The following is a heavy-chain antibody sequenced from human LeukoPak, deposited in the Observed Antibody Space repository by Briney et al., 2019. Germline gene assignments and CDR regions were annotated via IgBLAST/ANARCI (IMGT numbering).Heavy chain of an antibody. CDR3: ARLLASSGENDY. D-gene: IGHD3-22*01. Sequence: WASVKVSCKASGYTFTGYYMHWVRQAPGQGLEWMGRINPNSGGTNYAQKFQGRVTMTRDTSISTAYMELSRLRPDDTAVYYCARLLASSGENDYWGQGTLVTVSS. J-gene: IGHJ4*02. CDR1: GYTFTGYY. CDR2: INPNSGGT. V-gene: IGHV1-2*06.